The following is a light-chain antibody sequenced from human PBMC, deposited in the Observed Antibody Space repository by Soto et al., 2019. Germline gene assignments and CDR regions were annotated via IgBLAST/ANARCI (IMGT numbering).Light chain of an antibody. CDR3: SSYTSSNTLL. Sequence: QSALTQPASVSGSPGQSITISCTGSSSDVGDYNYVSWYQQHPGKAPKLMIYEVNDRPSGVSNRFSGSKSGNTASLTISGLQGEDEADYYCSSYTSSNTLLFGGGTKPTVL. V-gene: IGLV2-14*01. CDR2: EVN. CDR1: SSDVGDYNY. J-gene: IGLJ2*01.